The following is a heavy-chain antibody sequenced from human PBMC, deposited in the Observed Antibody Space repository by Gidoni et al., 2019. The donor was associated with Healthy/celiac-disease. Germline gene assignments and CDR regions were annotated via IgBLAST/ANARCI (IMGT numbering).Heavy chain of an antibody. Sequence: QVQLQQWGAGLLKPSETLSLTCAVYGGSFSGYYWSWIRQPPGKGLEWIGEINHSGSTNYNPSLKSRVTISVDTSKNQFSLKLSSVTAADTAVYYCARGPPVVVVAATEDVWGQGTTVTVSS. D-gene: IGHD2-15*01. CDR2: INHSGST. J-gene: IGHJ6*02. V-gene: IGHV4-34*01. CDR3: ARGPPVVVVAATEDV. CDR1: GGSFSGYY.